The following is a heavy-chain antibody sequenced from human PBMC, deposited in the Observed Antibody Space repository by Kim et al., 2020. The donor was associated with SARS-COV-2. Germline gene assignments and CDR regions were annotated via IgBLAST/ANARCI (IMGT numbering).Heavy chain of an antibody. CDR3: AIFWSGYWSWVGSEVYYFDY. D-gene: IGHD3-3*01. V-gene: IGHV1-18*04. Sequence: ASVKVSCKASGYTFTSHGISWVRQAPGQGLEWMGWISAYNGNTNYAQKLQGRVTMTTDTSTSTAYMALRSLRSDDTAVYYCAIFWSGYWSWVGSEVYYFDYWGQGTLVTVSS. J-gene: IGHJ4*02. CDR1: GYTFTSHG. CDR2: ISAYNGNT.